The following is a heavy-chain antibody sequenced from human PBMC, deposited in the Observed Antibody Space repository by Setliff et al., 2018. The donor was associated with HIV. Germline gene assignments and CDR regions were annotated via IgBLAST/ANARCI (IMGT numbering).Heavy chain of an antibody. Sequence: SLRLSCAASGFTFSSYGMHWVRQAPGKGLEWVAFIRYDGSNKYYADSVKGRFTISRDNSKNTLYLQMNSLRAEDTAVYYCAKVQNYYGSGSYPAHFDYWGQGTLVTVSS. CDR3: AKVQNYYGSGSYPAHFDY. D-gene: IGHD3-10*01. CDR1: GFTFSSYG. CDR2: IRYDGSNK. J-gene: IGHJ4*02. V-gene: IGHV3-30*02.